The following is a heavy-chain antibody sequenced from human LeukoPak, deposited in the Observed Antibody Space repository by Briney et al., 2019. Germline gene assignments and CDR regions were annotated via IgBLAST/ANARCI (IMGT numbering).Heavy chain of an antibody. Sequence: ASVKVSCKASGYTFTDYYMHWVRQAPGQGLEWMGWINPSSGGTNYAQKFQGRVTVTRDTSISTAYMDLSRLRSDDTVVYYCARAGGRSWFDPWGQGTLVTVSS. CDR1: GYTFTDYY. CDR3: ARAGGRSWFDP. J-gene: IGHJ5*02. V-gene: IGHV1-2*02. CDR2: INPSSGGT.